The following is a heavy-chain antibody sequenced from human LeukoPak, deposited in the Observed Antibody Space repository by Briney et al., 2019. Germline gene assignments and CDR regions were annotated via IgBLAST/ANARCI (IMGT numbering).Heavy chain of an antibody. CDR2: IYTSGST. CDR3: ARDDFWSGYRAFDI. J-gene: IGHJ3*02. V-gene: IGHV4-4*07. Sequence: PSETLSLTCTVSGGSISSYYWSWIRQPSGKGLEWIGRIYTSGSTNYNPSLKSRVTLSVDTSKNQFSLKLSSVTAADTAVYYCARDDFWSGYRAFDIWGQGTMVTVSS. D-gene: IGHD3-3*01. CDR1: GGSISSYY.